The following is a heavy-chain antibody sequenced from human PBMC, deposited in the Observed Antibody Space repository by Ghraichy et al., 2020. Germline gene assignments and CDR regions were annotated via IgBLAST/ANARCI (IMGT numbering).Heavy chain of an antibody. Sequence: ASVKVSCKASGYTFTSYAMHWVRQAPGQRLEWMGWINAGNGNTKYSQKFQGRVTITRDTSASTAYMELSSLRSEDTAVYYCARGGQVTYYYYYNGMDVWGQGTTVTVSS. D-gene: IGHD2-21*02. J-gene: IGHJ6*02. CDR2: INAGNGNT. V-gene: IGHV1-3*01. CDR3: ARGGQVTYYYYYNGMDV. CDR1: GYTFTSYA.